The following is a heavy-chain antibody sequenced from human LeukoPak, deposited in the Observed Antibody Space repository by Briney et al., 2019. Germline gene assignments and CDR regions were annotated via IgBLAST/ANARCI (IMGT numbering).Heavy chain of an antibody. CDR3: ARGIAVAGDLIDY. Sequence: ASVKVSCKASGYTFTGYYMHWVRQAAGQGLEWMGRINPNSGGTNYAQKFQGRVTMTRDTSISTAYMELSRLRSDDTAVYYCARGIAVAGDLIDYWGQGTLVTVSS. V-gene: IGHV1-2*06. D-gene: IGHD6-19*01. J-gene: IGHJ4*02. CDR1: GYTFTGYY. CDR2: INPNSGGT.